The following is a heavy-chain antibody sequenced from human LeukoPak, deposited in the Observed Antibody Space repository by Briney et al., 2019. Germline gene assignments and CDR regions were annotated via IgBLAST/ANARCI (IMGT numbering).Heavy chain of an antibody. Sequence: SQTLSLTCTVSGDSISSGDYYWSWLRQPAGKGLERIGRISSSGSTNYNPSLKSRVTISVDTSKNQFSLKLSSVTAADTAVYYCARNPRLPYYYGSGSYYGYDYWGQGTLVTVSS. V-gene: IGHV4-61*02. D-gene: IGHD3-10*01. CDR3: ARNPRLPYYYGSGSYYGYDY. CDR1: GDSISSGDYY. J-gene: IGHJ4*02. CDR2: ISSSGST.